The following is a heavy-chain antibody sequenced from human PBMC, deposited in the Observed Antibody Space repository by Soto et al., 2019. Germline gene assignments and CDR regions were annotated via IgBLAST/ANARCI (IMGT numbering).Heavy chain of an antibody. CDR1: GGSFSGYY. J-gene: IGHJ6*02. V-gene: IGHV4-34*01. Sequence: SETLSLTCAVYGGSFSGYYWSWIRQPPGKGLEWIGEINHSGSTNYNPSLKSRVTISVDTSKNQFSLKLSSVTAADTAVYYCARVKVTMVRGGPFYYYGMDVWGQGTTVT. D-gene: IGHD3-10*01. CDR2: INHSGST. CDR3: ARVKVTMVRGGPFYYYGMDV.